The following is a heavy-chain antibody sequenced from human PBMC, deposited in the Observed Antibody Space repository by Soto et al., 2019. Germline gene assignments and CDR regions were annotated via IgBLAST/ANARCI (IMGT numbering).Heavy chain of an antibody. CDR2: ISVYNGNT. Sequence: QVPLVQSGAEVKKPGPSVKVSCKASDYTFSTYGISWVRQAPGQGLEWMGWISVYNGNTKYAQKLQGRVTMTADTSTSTAYMELRSLRSDDTAVYYCVRSPNYYYYMDVWGKGTTVTVSS. V-gene: IGHV1-18*01. CDR1: DYTFSTYG. J-gene: IGHJ6*03. CDR3: VRSPNYYYYMDV.